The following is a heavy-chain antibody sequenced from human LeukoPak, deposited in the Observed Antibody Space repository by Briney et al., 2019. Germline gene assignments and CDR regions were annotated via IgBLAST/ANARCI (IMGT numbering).Heavy chain of an antibody. D-gene: IGHD2-15*01. CDR1: GYTFTSYD. CDR2: MNPNSGNT. J-gene: IGHJ4*02. Sequence: ASVKVSCKASGYTFTSYDINWVRRATGQGLEWMGWMNPNSGNTGYAQKFQGRVTMTRNTSISTAYMELSSLRSEDTAVYYCARDHCSGGSCYSFGYWGQGTLVTVSS. V-gene: IGHV1-8*01. CDR3: ARDHCSGGSCYSFGY.